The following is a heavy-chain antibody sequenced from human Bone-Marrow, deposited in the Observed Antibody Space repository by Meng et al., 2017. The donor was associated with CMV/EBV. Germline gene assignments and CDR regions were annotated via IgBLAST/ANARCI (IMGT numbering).Heavy chain of an antibody. J-gene: IGHJ3*02. CDR3: ARVIPYSSSSLPRDAFDI. CDR2: IIPILGIA. Sequence: SVKVSCKASGGTFSSYTISWVRQAPGQGLEWMGRIIPILGIANYAQKFQGRVTITADKSTCTAYIELSSLRSEDTAVYYCARVIPYSSSSLPRDAFDIWGQGTMVTVSS. D-gene: IGHD6-6*01. V-gene: IGHV1-69*02. CDR1: GGTFSSYT.